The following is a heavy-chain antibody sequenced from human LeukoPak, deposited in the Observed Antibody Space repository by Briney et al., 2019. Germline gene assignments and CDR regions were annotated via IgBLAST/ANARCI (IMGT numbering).Heavy chain of an antibody. CDR3: ATALGTNYDSSGRN. CDR2: ISAYSGDT. V-gene: IGHV1-18*01. D-gene: IGHD3-22*01. CDR1: GYTFTSYG. Sequence: ASVKVSCKASGYTFTSYGISWVRQAPGQGLEWMGWISAYSGDTNYAQKFQGRVTMTRNTSISTAYMELSSLRSEDTAVYYCATALGTNYDSSGRNWGQGTLVTVSS. J-gene: IGHJ4*02.